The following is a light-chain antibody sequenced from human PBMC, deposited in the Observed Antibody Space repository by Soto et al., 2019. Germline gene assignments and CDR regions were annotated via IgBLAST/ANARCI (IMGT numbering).Light chain of an antibody. J-gene: IGLJ2*01. CDR2: EVS. CDR3: NSYAGSNIVI. V-gene: IGLV2-8*01. Sequence: QAVVTQPPSASGSPGQSVTISCTATSSDVGGYNYVSWYQQHPGKAPKLMIYEVSQRPSGVPDRFSGSKSGNTASLTVFGLQAEDEADYYCNSYAGSNIVIFGGGTKLTVL. CDR1: SSDVGGYNY.